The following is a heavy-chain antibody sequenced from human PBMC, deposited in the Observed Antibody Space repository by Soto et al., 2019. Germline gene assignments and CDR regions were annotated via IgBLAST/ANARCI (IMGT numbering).Heavy chain of an antibody. J-gene: IGHJ4*02. Sequence: GGSLRLCCAASGFTFSSYSMNWVRQAPGKGLEWVSSISSSSSYIYYADSVKGRFTISRDNAKNSLYLQMNSLRAEDTAVYFFARVGPPGAPYDFRGQRSFVTVSA. V-gene: IGHV3-21*01. D-gene: IGHD3-3*01. CDR2: ISSSSSYI. CDR3: ARVGPPGAPYDF. CDR1: GFTFSSYS.